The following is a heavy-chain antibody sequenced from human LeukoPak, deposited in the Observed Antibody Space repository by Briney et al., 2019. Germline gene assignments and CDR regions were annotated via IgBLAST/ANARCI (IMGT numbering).Heavy chain of an antibody. V-gene: IGHV3-21*01. D-gene: IGHD3-3*01. CDR1: GFTFSSYS. CDR2: ISSSSSYI. CDR3: AREETIFGDDYFDY. Sequence: PGGSLRLSCAAPGFTFSSYSMNWVRQAPGKGLEWVSSISSSSSYIYYADSVKGRFTISRDNAKNSLYLQMNSLRAEDTAVYYCAREETIFGDDYFDYWGQGTLVTVSS. J-gene: IGHJ4*02.